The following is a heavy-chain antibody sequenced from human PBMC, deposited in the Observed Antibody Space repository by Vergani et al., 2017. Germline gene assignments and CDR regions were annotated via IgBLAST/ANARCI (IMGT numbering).Heavy chain of an antibody. V-gene: IGHV1-2*02. D-gene: IGHD2-15*01. CDR3: ARMEIVVVAATPYYYYGMDA. CDR2: INPNSGGT. Sequence: QVQLVQSGAEVKKPGASVKVSCKASGYTFTGYYMHWVRQPPGQGLEWMGWINPNSGGTNYAQKFQGRVPITADKSTSTAYMELSSLRSEDTDVYYCARMEIVVVAATPYYYYGMDAWGQGTTVTVSS. CDR1: GYTFTGYY. J-gene: IGHJ6*02.